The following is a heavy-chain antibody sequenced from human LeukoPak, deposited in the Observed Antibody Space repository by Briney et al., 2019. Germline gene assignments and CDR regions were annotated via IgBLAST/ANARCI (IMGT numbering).Heavy chain of an antibody. CDR3: VKDIGSGSYRYGGYFDY. D-gene: IGHD1-26*01. J-gene: IGHJ4*02. V-gene: IGHV3-9*03. CDR1: GFPFDDKA. CDR2: ISRNSDST. Sequence: GRSLRLSCAASGFPFDDKAMHWVRQAPGKGLEWVAGISRNSDSTGYADSVKGRFTISRDNAKNSLYLQMNSPRAEDMALYYCVKDIGSGSYRYGGYFDYWGQGTLVTVSS.